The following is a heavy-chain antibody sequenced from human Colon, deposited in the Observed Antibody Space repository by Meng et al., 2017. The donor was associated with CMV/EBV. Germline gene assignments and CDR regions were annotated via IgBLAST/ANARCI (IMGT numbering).Heavy chain of an antibody. CDR1: GFTFSDYY. D-gene: IGHD5-18*01. Sequence: CAASGFTFSDYYMSWIRQAPGKGLEWVSYISSSDSTIYYADSVKGRFTISRDNAKNSLYLQMNSLRAEDTAVYYCARTPGGIQLWLNYWGQGTLVTVSS. V-gene: IGHV3-11*01. J-gene: IGHJ4*02. CDR2: ISSSDSTI. CDR3: ARTPGGIQLWLNY.